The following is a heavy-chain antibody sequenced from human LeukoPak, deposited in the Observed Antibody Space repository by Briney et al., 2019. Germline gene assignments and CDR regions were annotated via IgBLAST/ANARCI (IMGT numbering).Heavy chain of an antibody. CDR1: GGTISSYA. CDR2: IIPILGIA. CDR3: ARAGAELWFRRGYGMDV. Sequence: SVKVSCKASGGTISSYAISWVRQAPGQGLEWMGRIIPILGIANYARKFQGRVTITADKSTSTAYMELSSLRSEDTAVYYCARAGAELWFRRGYGMDVWGQGTTVTVSS. V-gene: IGHV1-69*04. D-gene: IGHD5-18*01. J-gene: IGHJ6*02.